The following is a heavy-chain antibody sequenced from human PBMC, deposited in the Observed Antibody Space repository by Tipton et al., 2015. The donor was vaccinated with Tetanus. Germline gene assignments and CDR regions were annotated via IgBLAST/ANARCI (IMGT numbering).Heavy chain of an antibody. Sequence: TLSLTCTVSGGSISSYYWSWIRQPPGKGLGWIGYIYYSGSTNYNPFLKSRVTISVDTSKNQFSLKLSSVTAADTAVYYCARGGLGEVGYWGQGTLVTVSS. V-gene: IGHV4-59*01. CDR1: GGSISSYY. D-gene: IGHD2-15*01. CDR3: ARGGLGEVGY. J-gene: IGHJ4*02. CDR2: IYYSGST.